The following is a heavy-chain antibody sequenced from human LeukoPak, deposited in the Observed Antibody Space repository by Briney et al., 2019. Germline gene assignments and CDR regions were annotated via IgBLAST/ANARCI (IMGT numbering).Heavy chain of an antibody. Sequence: GGSLRLSCAASGFTFSNYWMHWIRQVPGKGLVWVSHIKTDGSATNYADSVKGRFTISRDNARNTLYLQMNSLRAEDTAVYYCAKGASYPTPNEFDYWGQGTLVTVSS. D-gene: IGHD1-26*01. CDR1: GFTFSNYW. CDR3: AKGASYPTPNEFDY. CDR2: IKTDGSAT. J-gene: IGHJ4*02. V-gene: IGHV3-74*01.